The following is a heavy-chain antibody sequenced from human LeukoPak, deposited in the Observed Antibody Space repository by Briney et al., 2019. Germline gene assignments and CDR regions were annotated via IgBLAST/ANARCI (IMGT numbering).Heavy chain of an antibody. D-gene: IGHD1-7*01. Sequence: PGGSLRLSCAASGFTFSSYGMSWVRQAPGKGLEWVSAISGSGGSTYYADSVKGRFTISRDNSKNTLYLQMNSLRAEDTAVYYCARSPGLELTWLDYWGQGTLVTVSS. CDR1: GFTFSSYG. V-gene: IGHV3-23*01. CDR3: ARSPGLELTWLDY. J-gene: IGHJ4*02. CDR2: ISGSGGST.